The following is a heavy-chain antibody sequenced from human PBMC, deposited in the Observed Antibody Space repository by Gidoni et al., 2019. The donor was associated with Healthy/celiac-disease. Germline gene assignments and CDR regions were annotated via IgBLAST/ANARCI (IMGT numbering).Heavy chain of an antibody. J-gene: IGHJ4*02. CDR3: ARSGGTGYHFQN. CDR1: GVSISSGGYY. CDR2: IYYSGST. D-gene: IGHD3-9*01. Sequence: QVQLQESGPGLVKPSQTLSLPCTVSGVSISSGGYYWSWIRQHPGKGLEWIGYIYYSGSTYYNPSLKSRVTISVDTSKNQFSLKLSSVTAADTAVYYCARSGGTGYHFQNWGQGTLVTVSS. V-gene: IGHV4-31*03.